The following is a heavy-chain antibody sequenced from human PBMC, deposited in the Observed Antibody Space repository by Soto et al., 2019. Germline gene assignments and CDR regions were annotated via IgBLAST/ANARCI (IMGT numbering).Heavy chain of an antibody. J-gene: IGHJ4*02. CDR3: ARQLGPHEVVTAPFDY. CDR1: GGSISSSSYY. D-gene: IGHD2-21*02. V-gene: IGHV4-39*01. CDR2: IYYSGST. Sequence: PSETLSLTCTVSGGSISSSSYYWGWIRQPPGKGLEWIGSIYYSGSTYYNPSLKSRVTISVDTSKNQFSLKLSSVTAADTAVYYCARQLGPHEVVTAPFDYWGQGTLVTVSS.